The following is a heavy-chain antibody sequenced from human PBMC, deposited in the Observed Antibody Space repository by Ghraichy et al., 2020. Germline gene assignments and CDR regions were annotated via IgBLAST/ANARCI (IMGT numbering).Heavy chain of an antibody. CDR3: AKGLRYFDWSTVSYYYYYYMDV. J-gene: IGHJ6*03. Sequence: GGSLRLSCAASGFTFSSYGMHWVRQAPGKGLEWVAVISYDGSNKYYADSVKGRFTISRDNSKNTLYLQMNSLRAEDTAVYYCAKGLRYFDWSTVSYYYYYYMDVWGKGTTVTVSS. CDR1: GFTFSSYG. V-gene: IGHV3-30*18. D-gene: IGHD3-9*01. CDR2: ISYDGSNK.